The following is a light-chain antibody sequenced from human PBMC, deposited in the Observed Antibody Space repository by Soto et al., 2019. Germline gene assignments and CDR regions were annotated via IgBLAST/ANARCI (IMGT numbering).Light chain of an antibody. CDR2: DAS. Sequence: DIQMAQSPSTLSASVGDRVTITCRASQSITTWLAWYQQKPGKAPKLLIYDASSLESGVPIRFSGSGSGTEFSLTISSLQPEDVATYYCQQYHTYWTFGQGTKVDIK. CDR1: QSITTW. CDR3: QQYHTYWT. V-gene: IGKV1-5*01. J-gene: IGKJ1*01.